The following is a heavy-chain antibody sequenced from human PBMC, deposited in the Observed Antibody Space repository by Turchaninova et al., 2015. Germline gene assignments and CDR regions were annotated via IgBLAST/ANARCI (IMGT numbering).Heavy chain of an antibody. CDR1: GGSFSGSS. J-gene: IGHJ4*02. D-gene: IGHD6-13*01. Sequence: QVQLQQWGAGLLKPSETLSLTCAVYGGSFSGSSWSWIRQPPGKGLAWVGEINHSASTNYNPSLKSRGSIEVDTSKNQFALKLSSVTAADTAADYCASGGAAAGMTPHFDYWGQGTLVTVSS. CDR2: INHSAST. CDR3: ASGGAAAGMTPHFDY. V-gene: IGHV4-34*01.